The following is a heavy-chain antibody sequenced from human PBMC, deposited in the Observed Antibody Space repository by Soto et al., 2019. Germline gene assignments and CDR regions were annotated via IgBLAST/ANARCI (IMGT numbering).Heavy chain of an antibody. CDR3: ARDSSGWYVSYFDY. V-gene: IGHV3-33*01. J-gene: IGHJ4*02. CDR1: GFTFSSYG. Sequence: GGSLRLSCAASGFTFSSYGMHWVRQALGKGLEWVAVIWYDGSNKYYADSVKGRFTISRDNSKNTLYLQMNSLRAEDTAVYYCARDSSGWYVSYFDYWGQGTLVTVSS. D-gene: IGHD6-19*01. CDR2: IWYDGSNK.